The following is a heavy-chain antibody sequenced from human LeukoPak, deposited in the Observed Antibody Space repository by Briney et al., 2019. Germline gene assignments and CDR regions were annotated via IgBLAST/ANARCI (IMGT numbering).Heavy chain of an antibody. CDR2: IYPGDSDT. Sequence: GESLKISCKGSGYSFTSYWIGWVRQMPGKGLEWMGIIYPGDSDTRYSPSFQGQVTISAGKSISTAYLQWSSLKASDTAMYYCARLITYYDILTGYSPDYYYGMDVWGQGTTVTVSS. CDR1: GYSFTSYW. J-gene: IGHJ6*02. CDR3: ARLITYYDILTGYSPDYYYGMDV. D-gene: IGHD3-9*01. V-gene: IGHV5-51*01.